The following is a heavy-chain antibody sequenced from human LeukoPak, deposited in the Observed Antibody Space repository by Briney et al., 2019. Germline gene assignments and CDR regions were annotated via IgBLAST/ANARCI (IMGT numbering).Heavy chain of an antibody. D-gene: IGHD6-19*01. CDR1: GGSISSSSYY. CDR3: ARHYYSSGWYFDY. Sequence: PSETLSLTCTVSGGSISSSSYYWGWVRQPPGKGLEWVGSIYYSGSTYHNPSLKRRVTITVDTSKNQFSLKLSSVTAADTAVYYCARHYYSSGWYFDYWGQGTLVTVSS. V-gene: IGHV4-39*01. J-gene: IGHJ4*02. CDR2: IYYSGST.